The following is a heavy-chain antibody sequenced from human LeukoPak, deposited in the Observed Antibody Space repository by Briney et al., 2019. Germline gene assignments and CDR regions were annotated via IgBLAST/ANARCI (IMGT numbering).Heavy chain of an antibody. CDR2: ISISGSTI. J-gene: IGHJ2*01. D-gene: IGHD6-19*01. V-gene: IGHV3-48*03. Sequence: GGSLGLSCAASGFSFSSYDMNWVRQAPGKGLEWLSYISISGSTIYYADSVKGRFTNSRDNAKNSLYLQMNSLRAEDTAVYYCARDEQQWVVKWFFDLWGRGTPVTVSS. CDR1: GFSFSSYD. CDR3: ARDEQQWVVKWFFDL.